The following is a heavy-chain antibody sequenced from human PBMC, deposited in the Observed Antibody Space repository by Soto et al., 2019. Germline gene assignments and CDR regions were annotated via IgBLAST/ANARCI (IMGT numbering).Heavy chain of an antibody. CDR1: GFTFSDYA. Sequence: EVQLLESGGGLVQPGGSLRLSCAASGFTFSDYAMSWVRQAPGKGLEWVSSVVGSGDRTYYPDSVRGRFTISRDNSKNTLYLQMDSLGAEDTALYYCATAAGGNCGSGCYLHFTSWGQGTLVTVSS. D-gene: IGHD2-21*02. V-gene: IGHV3-23*01. J-gene: IGHJ4*02. CDR3: ATAAGGNCGSGCYLHFTS. CDR2: VVGSGDRT.